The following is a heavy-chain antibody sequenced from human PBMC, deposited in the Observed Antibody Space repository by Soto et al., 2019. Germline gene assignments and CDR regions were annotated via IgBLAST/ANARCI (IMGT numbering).Heavy chain of an antibody. CDR2: VHPSGGNT. D-gene: IGHD6-6*01. J-gene: IGHJ4*02. CDR1: GYSFTAYF. V-gene: IGHV1-46*01. Sequence: ASVKVSCKASGYSFTAYFMHWVRQAPGQGLEWMGIVHPSGGNTNYAQKFQGRVTMTWDTSTTTVYMELSSLRSDDTAVYYCARAPYSSSSFFFDYWGQGTPVTVS. CDR3: ARAPYSSSSFFFDY.